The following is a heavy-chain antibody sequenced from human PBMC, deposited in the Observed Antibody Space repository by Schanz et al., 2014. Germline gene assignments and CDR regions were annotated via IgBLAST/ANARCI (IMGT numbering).Heavy chain of an antibody. D-gene: IGHD3-10*01. CDR3: AKDGPGGSGSYSADGGMDV. CDR1: GFSFSDYY. CDR2: ISGGGGTT. Sequence: MQLVESGGGLVKPGGSLRLSCAASGFSFSDYYMSWIRQAPGKGLEWVSAISGGGGTTYYTGPVKGRVTISRDKSKSTLYLQMNSLRAEDTAVYYCAKDGPGGSGSYSADGGMDVWGQGTTVTVSS. V-gene: IGHV3-23*04. J-gene: IGHJ6*02.